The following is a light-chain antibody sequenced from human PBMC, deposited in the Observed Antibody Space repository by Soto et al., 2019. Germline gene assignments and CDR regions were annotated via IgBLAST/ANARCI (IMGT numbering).Light chain of an antibody. J-gene: IGLJ1*01. CDR3: CSYAGSSTPYV. Sequence: SVLTQPASVSGSPGQSITNSCTGTSSDVGSYNLVSWYRQHPGKAPKLMIYEGSKRPSGVSNRFSGSKSGNTASLTISGLQAEDEADYYCCSYAGSSTPYVFGTGTKVTVL. V-gene: IGLV2-23*01. CDR2: EGS. CDR1: SSDVGSYNL.